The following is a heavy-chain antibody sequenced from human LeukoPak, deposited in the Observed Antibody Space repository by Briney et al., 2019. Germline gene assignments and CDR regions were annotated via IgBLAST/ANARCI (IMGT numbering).Heavy chain of an antibody. CDR1: GYTLTELS. CDR2: FDPEDGET. CDR3: AAGRPYSLLDY. J-gene: IGHJ4*02. D-gene: IGHD5-18*01. Sequence: GASVKVSCKVSGYTLTELSMHWVGQAPGKGLEWVVGFDPEDGETIYAQKFQGRVTMTEDSSTDTAYMELSSLRSDDTAFYYCAAGRPYSLLDYWGQGTLLTVSS. V-gene: IGHV1-24*01.